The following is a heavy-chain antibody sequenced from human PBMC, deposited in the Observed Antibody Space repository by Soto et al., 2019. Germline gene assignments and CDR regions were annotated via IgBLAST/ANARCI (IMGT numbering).Heavy chain of an antibody. Sequence: ASVKVSCKASGYTFTGYYMHWVREAPGQGLEWMGWINPNSGGTNYAQKFQGRVTMTRDTSISTAYMELSRLRSDDTAVYYCARSGGNSREYYYYYGMDVWGQGTTVTV. D-gene: IGHD2-21*02. CDR2: INPNSGGT. V-gene: IGHV1-2*02. J-gene: IGHJ6*02. CDR1: GYTFTGYY. CDR3: ARSGGNSREYYYYYGMDV.